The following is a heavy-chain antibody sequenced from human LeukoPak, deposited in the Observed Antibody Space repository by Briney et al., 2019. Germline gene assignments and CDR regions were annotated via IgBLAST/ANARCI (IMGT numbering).Heavy chain of an antibody. CDR3: AKEAPSLYCSGGSCYSPYFDY. J-gene: IGHJ4*02. CDR1: GFTLSSYG. CDR2: TSVSVGST. V-gene: IGHV3-23*01. D-gene: IGHD2-15*01. Sequence: PGGSLRHSCVASGFTLSSYGMSWVRPAPGRGLGWGSPTSVSVGSTYYADSVKGRFTISRDNSKNTLYLQMNSLRAEDTAVYYCAKEAPSLYCSGGSCYSPYFDYWGQGTLVTVSS.